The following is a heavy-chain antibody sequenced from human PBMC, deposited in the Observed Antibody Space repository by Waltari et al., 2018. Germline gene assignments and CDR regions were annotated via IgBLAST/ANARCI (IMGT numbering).Heavy chain of an antibody. CDR2: IYSAGSS. J-gene: IGHJ4*02. D-gene: IGHD5-18*01. Sequence: EVQLVESGGGLVHPGASLRLSCAASGFTGSSNHRSWVRQAPGKGLEWVSLIYSAGSSYYADSVRGRFSISRDNSKNTLHLQMNSLRAEDTAMYYCARARDEDTAMVYFDHWGQGTLISVSS. CDR1: GFTGSSNH. CDR3: ARARDEDTAMVYFDH. V-gene: IGHV3-66*02.